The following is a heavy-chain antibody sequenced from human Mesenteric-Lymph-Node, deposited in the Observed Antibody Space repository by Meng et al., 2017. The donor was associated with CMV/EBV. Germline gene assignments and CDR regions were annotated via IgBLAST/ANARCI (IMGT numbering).Heavy chain of an antibody. Sequence: GESLKISCAASGFTFSYYTMHWVRQAPGKGLEWVAVISYDGGNEYYADSVKGRSTISRDNAKNSLYLQMNSLRAEDTAVYYCARDKEGGRKYYFDYWGQGTLVTVSS. D-gene: IGHD3-16*01. V-gene: IGHV3-30-3*01. CDR3: ARDKEGGRKYYFDY. J-gene: IGHJ4*02. CDR2: ISYDGGNE. CDR1: GFTFSYYT.